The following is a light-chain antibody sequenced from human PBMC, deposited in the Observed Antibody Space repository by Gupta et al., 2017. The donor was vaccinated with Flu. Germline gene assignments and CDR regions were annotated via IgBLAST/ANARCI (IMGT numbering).Light chain of an antibody. V-gene: IGKV4-1*01. J-gene: IGKJ4*01. Sequence: DIVMTQSPDSLAVALGERATIHCKSSQSLLYTPNNRHYLAWYQQKPGQPPKLLIYCASTRESGVPDRFSGSESGTDFTLTITSLQAEDVAVYYCQQDYNTPITFGGGTKVEIK. CDR2: CAS. CDR3: QQDYNTPIT. CDR1: QSLLYTPNNRHY.